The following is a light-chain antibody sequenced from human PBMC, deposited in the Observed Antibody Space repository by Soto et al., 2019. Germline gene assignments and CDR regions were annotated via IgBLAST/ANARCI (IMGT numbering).Light chain of an antibody. CDR1: QGVNNY. CDR2: DAS. J-gene: IGKJ5*01. Sequence: EIVLTQSPATLSLSPGERATLSCRASQGVNNYLAWYQQKPGQAPRLLIYDASNTATGVPARFSGSGSGTDFTLTISSLEPEDFAVYYCQQRSNWPPITFGPGTRLEIK. CDR3: QQRSNWPPIT. V-gene: IGKV3-11*01.